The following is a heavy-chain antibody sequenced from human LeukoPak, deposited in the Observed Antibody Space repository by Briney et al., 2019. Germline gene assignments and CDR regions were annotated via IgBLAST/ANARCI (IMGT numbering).Heavy chain of an antibody. V-gene: IGHV3-30-3*01. J-gene: IGHJ4*02. D-gene: IGHD2-8*01. CDR3: ARAMEGY. CDR2: ISYDGSNK. Sequence: GGSLRLSCAASGFTFSSYAMHWVRQAPGKGLEWVAVISYDGSNKYYADSVKSRFTISRDNSKNTLYLQMNSLRAEDTAVYYCARAMEGYWGQGTLVTVSS. CDR1: GFTFSSYA.